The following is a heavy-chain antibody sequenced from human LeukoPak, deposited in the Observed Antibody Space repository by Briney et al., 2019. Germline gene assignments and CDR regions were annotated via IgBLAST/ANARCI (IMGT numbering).Heavy chain of an antibody. J-gene: IGHJ4*02. Sequence: SETLSLTCTVSGGSISSGDYYWSWLRPPPGKGLKGIGYIYYSGSTYYNPSLKSRVTISVDTSKNQFSLKLSSVTAADTAVYYCARVLAIAAAGTYYFDYWGQGTLVTVSS. V-gene: IGHV4-30-4*01. D-gene: IGHD6-13*01. CDR3: ARVLAIAAAGTYYFDY. CDR2: IYYSGST. CDR1: GGSISSGDYY.